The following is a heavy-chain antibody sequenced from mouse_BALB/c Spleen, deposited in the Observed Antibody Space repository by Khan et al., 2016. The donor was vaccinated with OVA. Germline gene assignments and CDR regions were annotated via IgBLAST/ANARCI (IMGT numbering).Heavy chain of an antibody. V-gene: IGHV1S135*01. J-gene: IGHJ3*01. CDR3: TKHGRVAWFAY. CDR2: IDPCSGGT. CDR1: GYSFTSYY. D-gene: IGHD1-1*02. Sequence: MQLEESGAELMKPGASVKISCKASGYSFTSYYIHWLIQSPGKGLEWIGYIDPCSGGTNYNQKFKGKATLTVDKSSSTAYIQLSNLTSEDSAVEYCTKHGRVAWFAYWGQGTLVTVSA.